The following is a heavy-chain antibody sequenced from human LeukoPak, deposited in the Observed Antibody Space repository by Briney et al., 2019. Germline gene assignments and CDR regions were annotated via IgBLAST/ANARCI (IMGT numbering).Heavy chain of an antibody. V-gene: IGHV4-30-4*01. CDR2: IYYSGST. Sequence: SETLSLTCTVSGGSISSIDYYWSWIRQPPGKGLEWIGYIYYSGSTYYNPSLKSRVTISVDTSKNQFSLKLSSVTAADTAVYYCAREIRTLYDSSGYYTNYYYYMDVWGKGTTVTVSS. CDR3: AREIRTLYDSSGYYTNYYYYMDV. D-gene: IGHD3-22*01. CDR1: GGSISSIDYY. J-gene: IGHJ6*03.